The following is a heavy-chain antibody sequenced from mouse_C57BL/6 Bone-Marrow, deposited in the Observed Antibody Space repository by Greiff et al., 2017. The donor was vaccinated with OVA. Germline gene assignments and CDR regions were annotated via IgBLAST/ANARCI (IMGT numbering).Heavy chain of an antibody. CDR2: ISSGGDYI. CDR3: TRERANWSLAY. D-gene: IGHD4-1*01. CDR1: GFTFSSYA. Sequence: EVQRVESGEGLVKPGGSLKLSCAASGFTFSSYAMSWVRQTPEKRLEWVAYISSGGDYIYYADTVKGRSTLSRDNARNTRYLQMSSLKSEDKAMYYCTRERANWSLAYWGQGTLVTVSA. J-gene: IGHJ3*01. V-gene: IGHV5-9-1*02.